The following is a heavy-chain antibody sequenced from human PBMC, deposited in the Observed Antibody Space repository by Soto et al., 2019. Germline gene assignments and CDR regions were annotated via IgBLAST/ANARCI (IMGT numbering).Heavy chain of an antibody. J-gene: IGHJ6*02. CDR2: FSGGGGRT. V-gene: IGHV3-23*01. CDR3: AKDHARHCSSTSCYLYYYYGMDV. D-gene: IGHD2-2*01. Sequence: EVQLLESGGGLVQPGGSLRLSCEASGFTFSSYAMSWVRQAPGKGLEWVPAFSGGGGRTYYADSVKGRFTISRDNSKSTLYLQMNSLRAEDTAVYYCAKDHARHCSSTSCYLYYYYGMDVWGQGTTVTVSS. CDR1: GFTFSSYA.